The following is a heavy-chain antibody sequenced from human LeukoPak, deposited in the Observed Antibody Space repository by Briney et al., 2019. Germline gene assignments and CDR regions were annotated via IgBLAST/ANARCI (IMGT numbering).Heavy chain of an antibody. Sequence: SETLSLTCAVYGGSSSAYYWSWIRQPPGKGLEWIGEINHSASTNYIPSLKSRVPISVDTSKNQFSLKLSSLTAADTAVYYCARGSGYYDSSGYYLRGYFDYWGQGTLVTVSS. CDR2: INHSAST. CDR3: ARGSGYYDSSGYYLRGYFDY. J-gene: IGHJ4*02. CDR1: GGSSSAYY. D-gene: IGHD3-22*01. V-gene: IGHV4-34*01.